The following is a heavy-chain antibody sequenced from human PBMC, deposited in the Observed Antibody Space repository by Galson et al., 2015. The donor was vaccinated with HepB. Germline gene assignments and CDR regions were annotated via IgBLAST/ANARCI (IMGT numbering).Heavy chain of an antibody. D-gene: IGHD3-9*01. J-gene: IGHJ4*02. CDR3: VKVMTIFGLTTPFDK. CDR1: GFSFNTYG. CDR2: VGCGGITK. V-gene: IGHV3-30*18. Sequence: SLRLSCAASGFSFNTYGMHWVRQAPGQGLEWVAVVGCGGITKYYAGSVKGRFTISRDNSKNTLFLQMSSLRTEDTAVYYCVKVMTIFGLTTPFDKWGQGTLVTVSS.